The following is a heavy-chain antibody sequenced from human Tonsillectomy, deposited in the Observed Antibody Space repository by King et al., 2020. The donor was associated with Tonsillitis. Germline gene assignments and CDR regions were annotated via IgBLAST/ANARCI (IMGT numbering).Heavy chain of an antibody. Sequence: QLVQSGGGLVKPGGSLRLSCAASGFTFSSYSMNWVRQAPGKGLEWVSSISSSSSYIYYADSVKGRFTISRDNAKNSLYLQMNSLRAEDTAVYYCARAGKGSSGGSCYLDHFDYWGQGTLVTVSS. J-gene: IGHJ4*02. CDR2: ISSSSSYI. V-gene: IGHV3-21*01. CDR3: ARAGKGSSGGSCYLDHFDY. D-gene: IGHD2-15*01. CDR1: GFTFSSYS.